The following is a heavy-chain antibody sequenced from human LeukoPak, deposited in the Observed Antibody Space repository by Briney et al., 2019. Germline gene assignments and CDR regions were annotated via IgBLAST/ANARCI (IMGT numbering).Heavy chain of an antibody. CDR3: ARGGTQLTFPV. CDR1: GGSISSYY. D-gene: IGHD4/OR15-4a*01. J-gene: IGHJ4*02. V-gene: IGHV4-59*01. CDR2: MYYSGSA. Sequence: SETLSLTCSVSGGSISSYYWSWIRQPPGKGLEWIGYMYYSGSANYNPSLKSRVTMSVDTSKNHFSLNLTSVTAADTAVYYCARGGTQLTFPVWGLGTLVTVSS.